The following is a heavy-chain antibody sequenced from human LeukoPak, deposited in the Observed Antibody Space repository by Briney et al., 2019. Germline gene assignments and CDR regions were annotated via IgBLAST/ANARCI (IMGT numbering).Heavy chain of an antibody. CDR1: GFSFSSYA. V-gene: IGHV3-23*01. CDR2: ISGSGSST. J-gene: IGHJ4*02. CDR3: AADDYNQSLFGY. D-gene: IGHD5-24*01. Sequence: GGSLRLSCAASGFSFSSYAMSWVRQAPGKGLEWVSTISGSGSSTYYADSVKGRFTISRDNSKNTLYLQMNSLRAEDTAVYYCAADDYNQSLFGYWGQGTLVTVSS.